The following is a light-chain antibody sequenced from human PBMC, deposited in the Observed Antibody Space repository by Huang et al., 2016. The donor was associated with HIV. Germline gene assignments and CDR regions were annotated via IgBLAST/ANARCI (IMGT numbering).Light chain of an antibody. V-gene: IGKV3-20*01. J-gene: IGKJ1*01. CDR3: QQYGSSSWT. CDR1: QTISSSY. Sequence: EIVLTQSPGTLSLSPGERATLSCRAGQTISSSYLAWYQHKPGQAPRLLIDGASSRATGIPDRFSGSGSGTDFTLTISRLDPEDFAVYYCQQYGSSSWTFGQGTKVEIK. CDR2: GAS.